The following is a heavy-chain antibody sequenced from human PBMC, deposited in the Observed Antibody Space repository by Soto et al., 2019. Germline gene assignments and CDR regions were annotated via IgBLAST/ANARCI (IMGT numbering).Heavy chain of an antibody. CDR2: INHSGIT. CDR3: ARIPPGLTVTIDY. V-gene: IGHV4-34*01. Sequence: SETLSLTCAVYGGSFSGFHWSWIRQPPGKGLEWIGEINHSGITSYNPSLKSRVTMSIDTSKNQFSLNLSSVTAADTAVYYCARIPPGLTVTIDYWGPGTLVTVSS. CDR1: GGSFSGFH. D-gene: IGHD4-17*01. J-gene: IGHJ4*02.